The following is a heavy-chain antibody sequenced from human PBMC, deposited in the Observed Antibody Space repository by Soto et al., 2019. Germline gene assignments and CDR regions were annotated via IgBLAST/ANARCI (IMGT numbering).Heavy chain of an antibody. J-gene: IGHJ4*02. CDR2: IYYSGTT. Sequence: PSETLSLTCAVSGYSISSSNWWGWIRQPPGKGLEWIGYIYYSGTTYYNPSLKSRVTMSVDTSKNQFSLKLTSVTAVDTAVYYCARYRGGSFYFDYWGQGTLVTVSS. V-gene: IGHV4-28*01. CDR1: GYSISSSNW. CDR3: ARYRGGSFYFDY. D-gene: IGHD1-26*01.